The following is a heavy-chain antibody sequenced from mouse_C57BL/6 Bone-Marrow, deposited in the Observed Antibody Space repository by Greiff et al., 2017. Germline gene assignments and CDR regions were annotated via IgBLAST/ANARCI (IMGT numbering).Heavy chain of an antibody. V-gene: IGHV1-7*01. J-gene: IGHJ2*01. CDR2: INPSSGYT. CDR1: GYTFTSYW. Sequence: QVQLQQSGAELAKPGASVKLSCKASGYTFTSYWMHWVKQRPGQGLEWIGYINPSSGYTKYNPKFKDKATLTADKSSSTAYMQLSSLTYEDSAVYTGARCLITTVVAHFDYWGQGTTLTVSS. CDR3: ARCLITTVVAHFDY. D-gene: IGHD1-1*01.